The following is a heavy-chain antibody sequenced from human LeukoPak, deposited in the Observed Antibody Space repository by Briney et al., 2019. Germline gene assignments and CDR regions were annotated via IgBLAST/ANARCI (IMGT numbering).Heavy chain of an antibody. J-gene: IGHJ3*02. CDR1: GFTFSSYS. CDR2: ISSSSSYI. Sequence: PGGSLRLSCAASGFTFSSYSMNWVRLAPGKGLEWVSSISSSSSYIYYADSVKGRFTISRDNAKNSLYLQMNSLRAEDTAVYYCAREDCSGGSCYSSEAFDIWGQGTMVTVSS. CDR3: AREDCSGGSCYSSEAFDI. D-gene: IGHD2-15*01. V-gene: IGHV3-21*01.